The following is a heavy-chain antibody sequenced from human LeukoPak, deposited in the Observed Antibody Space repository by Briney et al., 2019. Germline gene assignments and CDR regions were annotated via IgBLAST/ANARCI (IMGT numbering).Heavy chain of an antibody. V-gene: IGHV3-74*01. CDR1: GFTFSSYW. CDR2: MNNDGSST. J-gene: IGHJ4*02. CDR3: ARADGSGWLTY. D-gene: IGHD6-19*01. Sequence: PGGSLRLSCAASGFTFSSYWMHGVRQAPGKGLVWVSRMNNDGSSTIYADSVKGRFTISRDNAKNTLYLQMNSLRAEDTAVYYCARADGSGWLTYWGQGTLVTVSS.